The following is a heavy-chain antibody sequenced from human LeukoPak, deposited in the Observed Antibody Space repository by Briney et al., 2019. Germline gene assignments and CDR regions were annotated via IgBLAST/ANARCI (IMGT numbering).Heavy chain of an antibody. V-gene: IGHV3-23*01. Sequence: GGSLRLSCVASGFDFGTYAMSWVRQAPGKGPEWVSTVSNGGSSTYYADSVRGRFTVSRDNSKNTLYLQMNSLRAEDTAVYYCARVKGSDYGDYVGDYWGQGTLVTVSS. D-gene: IGHD4-17*01. CDR3: ARVKGSDYGDYVGDY. CDR1: GFDFGTYA. J-gene: IGHJ4*02. CDR2: VSNGGSST.